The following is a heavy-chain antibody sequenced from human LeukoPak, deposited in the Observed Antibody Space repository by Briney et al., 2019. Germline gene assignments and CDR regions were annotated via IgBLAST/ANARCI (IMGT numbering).Heavy chain of an antibody. CDR2: TNYDGSDR. J-gene: IGHJ4*02. CDR3: AKDLPDRYSLEY. CDR1: GFTFRNYA. Sequence: PGGSLRLSCAASGFTFRNYAMYWVRQAPGKGLEWVAYTNYDGSDRCYADSVKGRFTVSRDNTKNTLYLQMNSLRTEDTAVYYCAKDLPDRYSLEYWGQGTMVTVPS. V-gene: IGHV3-30*02. D-gene: IGHD2-15*01.